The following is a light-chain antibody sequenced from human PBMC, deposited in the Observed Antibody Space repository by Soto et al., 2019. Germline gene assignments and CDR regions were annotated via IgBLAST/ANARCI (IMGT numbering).Light chain of an antibody. J-gene: IGKJ4*01. Sequence: DIEMTQSPSTLSSSVGDRVTLTCRASQSISSWLAWYHQKPVKAPKLLLSNSSSLYSGIPSRFSGSGSGTDFTLTISSLQPDDFATYYCQQYDSYSPLTFGGGTKVDIK. CDR2: NSS. CDR3: QQYDSYSPLT. V-gene: IGKV1-5*03. CDR1: QSISSW.